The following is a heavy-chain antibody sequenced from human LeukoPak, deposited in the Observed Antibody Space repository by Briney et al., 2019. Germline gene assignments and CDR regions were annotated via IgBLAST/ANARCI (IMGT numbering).Heavy chain of an antibody. D-gene: IGHD2-2*01. J-gene: IGHJ5*02. V-gene: IGHV3-21*01. CDR3: ARGVCSSTSCYRGGWFDP. CDR1: GFTFSSYS. CDR2: ISSSSSYI. Sequence: GGSLRLSCAASGFTFSSYSMNWVRQAPGKGLEWVSSISSSSSYIYYADSVKGRFTISRDNAKNSLYLQMNSLRAEDTAVYYCARGVCSSTSCYRGGWFDPWGQGTLVTVSS.